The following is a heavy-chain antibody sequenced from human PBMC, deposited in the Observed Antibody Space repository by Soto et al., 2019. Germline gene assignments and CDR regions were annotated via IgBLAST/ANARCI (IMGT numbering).Heavy chain of an antibody. J-gene: IGHJ2*01. CDR1: GNSFTGYY. CDR2: INPNTGGT. V-gene: IGHV1-2*02. D-gene: IGHD2-21*02. CDR3: AKTADAYWYFDL. Sequence: QVQLVQSGAEVKKPGASVKVSCKASGNSFTGYYMHWVRQAPGQGLEWMGWINPNTGGTNYEQKIQGRVTITREKSISTAYMELSRLTSDDTAFYYCAKTADAYWYFDLWGRGTLVTVSS.